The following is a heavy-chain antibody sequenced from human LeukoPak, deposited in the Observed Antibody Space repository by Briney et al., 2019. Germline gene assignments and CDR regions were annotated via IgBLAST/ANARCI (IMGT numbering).Heavy chain of an antibody. V-gene: IGHV3-30*18. Sequence: HSGRSLRLSCAASGFTFSSYDMHWVRQAPGKGLEWVSVISSDENNKYYADSVEGRFTISRDNSKNTLYLQMSSLRPEDTAVYYCAKEGRWLQLGGAFDIWGQGTMVTVSS. J-gene: IGHJ3*02. CDR1: GFTFSSYD. D-gene: IGHD5-24*01. CDR2: ISSDENNK. CDR3: AKEGRWLQLGGAFDI.